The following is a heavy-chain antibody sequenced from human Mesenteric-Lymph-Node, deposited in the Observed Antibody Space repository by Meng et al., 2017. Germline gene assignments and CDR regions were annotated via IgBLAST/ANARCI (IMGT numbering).Heavy chain of an antibody. Sequence: ASVKVSCKASGGTFSSYAISWVRQAPGQGLEWMGWISAYNGNTNYAQKLQGRVTMTTDTSTSTAYMELRSLRSDDTAVYYCARAHSSGRPPNGTDYWGQGTLVTVSS. D-gene: IGHD3-22*01. V-gene: IGHV1-18*01. CDR3: ARAHSSGRPPNGTDY. J-gene: IGHJ4*02. CDR1: GGTFSSYA. CDR2: ISAYNGNT.